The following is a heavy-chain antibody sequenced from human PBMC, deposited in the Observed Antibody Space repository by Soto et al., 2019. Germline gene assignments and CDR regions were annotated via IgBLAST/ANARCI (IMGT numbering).Heavy chain of an antibody. V-gene: IGHV4-59*01. CDR2: IYYSGST. CDR3: ATDHRSGWSFDY. CDR1: GGSISSYY. J-gene: IGHJ4*02. D-gene: IGHD6-19*01. Sequence: SETLSLTCTVSGGSISSYYWSWIRQPPGKGLEWIGYIYYSGSTNYNPSLKSRVTISVDTSKNQFSLKLSSVTAADTAVYYCATDHRSGWSFDYWGQGTLVTVSS.